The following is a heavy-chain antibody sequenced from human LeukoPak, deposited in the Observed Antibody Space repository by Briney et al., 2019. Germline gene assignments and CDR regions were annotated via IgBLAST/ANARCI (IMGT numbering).Heavy chain of an antibody. CDR2: ISGSGGST. D-gene: IGHD2-15*01. V-gene: IGHV3-23*01. CDR1: GFTFSSYA. CDR3: AKCPVLDDYYYYYMDV. Sequence: GGSLRLSCAASGFTFSSYAMSWVRQAPGKGLEWVSAISGSGGSTYYADSVKGRFTISRDNSKNTLYLQMNSLRAEDTAVYYCAKCPVLDDYYYYYMDVWGKGTTVTVSS. J-gene: IGHJ6*03.